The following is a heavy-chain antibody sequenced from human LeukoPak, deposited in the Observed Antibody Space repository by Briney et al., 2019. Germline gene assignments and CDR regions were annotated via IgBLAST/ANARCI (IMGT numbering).Heavy chain of an antibody. J-gene: IGHJ6*03. CDR3: ARANDYGDPLPRYMDV. CDR2: IYHSGST. V-gene: IGHV4-38-2*02. CDR1: GYSISSGYY. D-gene: IGHD4-17*01. Sequence: SETLSLTCTVSGYSISSGYYWGWIRQPPGKGLEWIGSIYHSGSTNYNPSLKSRVTISVDKSKNQFSLKLTSVTAADTAVYYCARANDYGDPLPRYMDVWGKGTTVTVSS.